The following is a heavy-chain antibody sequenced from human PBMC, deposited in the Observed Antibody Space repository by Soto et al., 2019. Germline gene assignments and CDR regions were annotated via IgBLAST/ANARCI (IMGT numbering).Heavy chain of an antibody. Sequence: ASVKVSCKASGYTFTSYAMHWVRQAPGQRLEWMGWINAGNGNTKYSQKFQGRVTITRDTSASTAYMELSSLRSEDTAVYYCARGYYGSGYYYYYYGMDVWGQGTTVTVSS. J-gene: IGHJ6*02. CDR1: GYTFTSYA. CDR2: INAGNGNT. D-gene: IGHD3-10*01. CDR3: ARGYYGSGYYYYYYGMDV. V-gene: IGHV1-3*01.